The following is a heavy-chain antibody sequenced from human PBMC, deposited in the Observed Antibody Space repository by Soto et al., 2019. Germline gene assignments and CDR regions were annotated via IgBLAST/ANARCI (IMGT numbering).Heavy chain of an antibody. V-gene: IGHV3-74*01. D-gene: IGHD1-26*01. CDR3: ARVGLGAFDAFDV. CDR2: INSDGSSR. Sequence: GSLRLPCAASGFTFSGYWMHWVRQVPGKGLVWVSRINSDGSSRSYADSVKGRFTISRDNAKNTLHLQMNSLRAEDTAVYYCARVGLGAFDAFDVWGQGTLVTVSS. J-gene: IGHJ3*01. CDR1: GFTFSGYW.